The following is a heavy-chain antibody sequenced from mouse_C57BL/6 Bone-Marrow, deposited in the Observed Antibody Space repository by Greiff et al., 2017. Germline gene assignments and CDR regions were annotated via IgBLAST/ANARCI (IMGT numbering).Heavy chain of an antibody. Sequence: VQLQQPGAELVKPGASVKLSCKASGYTFTNYWMHWVKQRPGQGLEWIGMMHPNGGSPDYNEKFKSEATLSVDKSSRTAYMELSSLTSEDAAVYYCARSYEYDDYPMDYWGQGTSVTVSS. CDR2: MHPNGGSP. D-gene: IGHD2-4*01. CDR3: ARSYEYDDYPMDY. J-gene: IGHJ4*01. CDR1: GYTFTNYW. V-gene: IGHV1-64*01.